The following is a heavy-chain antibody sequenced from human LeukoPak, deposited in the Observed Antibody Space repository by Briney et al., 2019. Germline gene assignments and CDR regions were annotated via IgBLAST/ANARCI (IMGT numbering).Heavy chain of an antibody. Sequence: SETLSLTCTVSGDSISSGYYWGWIRQPPGRGLEWIGSIHHSGSSYYNPSLKSRVTISVDTSKNQFSLKLSSVTAADTAMHYCARYYDGSGSPRFDPWGQGTLVTVSS. J-gene: IGHJ5*02. CDR2: IHHSGSS. V-gene: IGHV4-38-2*02. CDR3: ARYYDGSGSPRFDP. CDR1: GDSISSGYY. D-gene: IGHD3-22*01.